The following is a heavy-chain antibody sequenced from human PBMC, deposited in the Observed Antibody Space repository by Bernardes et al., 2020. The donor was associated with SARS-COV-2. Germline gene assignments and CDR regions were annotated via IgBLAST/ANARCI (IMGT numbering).Heavy chain of an antibody. J-gene: IGHJ4*02. CDR1: GFTFSNAW. CDR3: TTGAEIYYDSSGFSYYFDF. CDR2: IKRKTDGGTT. Sequence: GGSRRLSCAASGFTFSNAWMNWVRQAPGKGLEWVGHIKRKTDGGTTDYAAPVKGRFTISGDDSKNTMYLQMNSLKTEDTAVYYCTTGAEIYYDSSGFSYYFDFWGQGTLVTVSS. D-gene: IGHD3-22*01. V-gene: IGHV3-15*07.